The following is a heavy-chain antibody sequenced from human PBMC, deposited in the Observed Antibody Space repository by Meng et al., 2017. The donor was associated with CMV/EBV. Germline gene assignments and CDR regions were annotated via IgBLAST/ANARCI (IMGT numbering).Heavy chain of an antibody. Sequence: GGSLRLSCAASGFTFSSYAMSWVRQAPGKGLEWVSAISGSGGSTYYADSVKGRFTISRDNSKNTLYLQMNSLRAEDTAVYYCAKRSNGYWDYYYYYGMDVWGQGTTVTVSS. J-gene: IGHJ6*02. CDR1: GFTFSSYA. D-gene: IGHD3-22*01. CDR2: ISGSGGST. CDR3: AKRSNGYWDYYYYYGMDV. V-gene: IGHV3-23*01.